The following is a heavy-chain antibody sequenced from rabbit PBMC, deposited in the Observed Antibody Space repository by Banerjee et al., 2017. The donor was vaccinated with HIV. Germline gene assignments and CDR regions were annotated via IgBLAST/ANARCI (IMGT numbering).Heavy chain of an antibody. Sequence: QEQLEESGGGLVKPEGSLTLTCTASGFSFSSSYYMCWVRQAPGKGLEWIGYIDPVFGSIHYASWVNGRFTISDHNAQNTLYLQLNSLTAADTATYFCASEVMTFRYLNLWGPGTLVTVS. D-gene: IGHD2-1*01. J-gene: IGHJ4*01. CDR3: ASEVMTFRYLNL. V-gene: IGHV1S45*01. CDR2: IDPVFGSI. CDR1: GFSFSSSYY.